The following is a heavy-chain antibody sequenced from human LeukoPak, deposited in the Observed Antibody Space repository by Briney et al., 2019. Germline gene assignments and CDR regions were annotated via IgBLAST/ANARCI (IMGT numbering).Heavy chain of an antibody. J-gene: IGHJ4*02. CDR1: GGSISSSSYY. CDR3: ARDIRSKANFDY. V-gene: IGHV4-39*07. CDR2: IYYSGST. Sequence: SETLSLTCTVSGGSISSSSYYWGWIRQPPGKGLEWIGSIYYSGSTYYNPSLKSRVTISVDTSENQFSLKLSSVTAADTAVYYCARDIRSKANFDYWGQGTLVTVSS.